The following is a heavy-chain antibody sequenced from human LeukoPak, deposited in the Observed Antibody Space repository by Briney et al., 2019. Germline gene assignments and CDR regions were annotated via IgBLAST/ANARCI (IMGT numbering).Heavy chain of an antibody. Sequence: GGSLRLSRAASGFTFSSYAMSWVRQAPGKGLEWVSAISGSGGSTYYADSVKGRFTISRDNSKNTLYLQMNSLRAEDTAVYYCAKAGIVAARLWGFDPWGQGTLVTVSS. J-gene: IGHJ5*02. CDR3: AKAGIVAARLWGFDP. V-gene: IGHV3-23*01. D-gene: IGHD2-15*01. CDR1: GFTFSSYA. CDR2: ISGSGGST.